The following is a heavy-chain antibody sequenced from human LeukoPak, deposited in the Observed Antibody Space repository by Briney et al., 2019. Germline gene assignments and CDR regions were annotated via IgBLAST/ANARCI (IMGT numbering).Heavy chain of an antibody. V-gene: IGHV3-64*01. J-gene: IGHJ4*02. Sequence: GGSLRLSCAASGFTFSSYAIHWVRQAAGKGLEYVSAISSNGGSTYYANSVKGRFTISRDNSKNTLYLQMGSLRAEDMAVYYCARANTKPSGSYDYWGQGTLVTVSS. CDR3: ARANTKPSGSYDY. CDR2: ISSNGGST. CDR1: GFTFSSYA. D-gene: IGHD6-19*01.